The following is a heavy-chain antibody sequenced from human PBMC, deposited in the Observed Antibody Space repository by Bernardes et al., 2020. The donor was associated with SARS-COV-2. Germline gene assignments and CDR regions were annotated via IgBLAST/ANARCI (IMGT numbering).Heavy chain of an antibody. CDR3: AKGAFQFDI. CDR2: MSGSGGRT. CDR1: GFTFTNDA. Sequence: GGTLRLCCSLSGFTFTNDAMNWVRQAPGKGLEWVSAMSGSGGRTFYADSVKGRFTISRDNSKNTVSLQMNSLRVEDSAVYYCAKGAFQFDIWGQGTMVTVSS. J-gene: IGHJ3*02. V-gene: IGHV3-23*01.